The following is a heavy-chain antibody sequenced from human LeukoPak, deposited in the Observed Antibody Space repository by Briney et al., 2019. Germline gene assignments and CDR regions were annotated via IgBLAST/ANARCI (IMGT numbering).Heavy chain of an antibody. D-gene: IGHD5-18*01. CDR3: ARGAFSLQLWTRGRYYFDY. Sequence: ASVKVSCKASGYTFTNYDINWVRQATGQGLEWMGWMSPNSVNAGFAQKFQGRVTMTRDTSINTAYMELSGLTSDDTAVYYCARGAFSLQLWTRGRYYFDYWGQGTLVTVSS. CDR1: GYTFTNYD. V-gene: IGHV1-8*01. J-gene: IGHJ4*02. CDR2: MSPNSVNA.